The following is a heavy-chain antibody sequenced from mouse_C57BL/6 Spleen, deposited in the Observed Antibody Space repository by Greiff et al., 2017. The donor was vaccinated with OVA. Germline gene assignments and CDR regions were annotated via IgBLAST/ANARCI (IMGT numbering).Heavy chain of an antibody. D-gene: IGHD1-1*01. CDR1: GFSFNTYA. V-gene: IGHV10-1*01. CDR3: VRPLYYGSGFAY. J-gene: IGHJ3*01. Sequence: EVMLVESGGGLVQPKGSLKLSCAASGFSFNTYAMNWVRQAPGKGLEWVARIRSKSNNYATYYADSVKDRFTISRDDSESMLYLQMNNLKTEDTAMYYCVRPLYYGSGFAYWGQGTLVTVSA. CDR2: IRSKSNNYAT.